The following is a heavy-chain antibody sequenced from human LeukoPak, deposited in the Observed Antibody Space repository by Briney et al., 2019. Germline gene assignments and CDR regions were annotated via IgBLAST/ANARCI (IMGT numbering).Heavy chain of an antibody. V-gene: IGHV3-30-3*01. CDR2: ISYDGSNK. J-gene: IGHJ4*02. D-gene: IGHD3-10*01. CDR3: AREPITMVRGYDY. Sequence: GGSLRLSCAASGFTFSSYAMHWVRQAPGKGLEWVAVISYDGSNKYYADSVKGRFTISRDNSKNTLYLQMNSLRAEDTAVYYCAREPITMVRGYDYWGQGTLVTVSS. CDR1: GFTFSSYA.